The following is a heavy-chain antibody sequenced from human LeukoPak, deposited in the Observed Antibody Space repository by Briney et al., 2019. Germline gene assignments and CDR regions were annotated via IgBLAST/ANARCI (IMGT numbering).Heavy chain of an antibody. V-gene: IGHV1-18*01. J-gene: IGHJ4*02. D-gene: IGHD6-13*01. CDR2: ISAYNGNT. Sequence: ASVKVSCKASGYTFTSYGIRWVRQAPGQGLEWMGWISAYNGNTNYAQKLQGRVTMTTDTSTSTAYMELRSLRSDDTAVYHCARRSSSWYSSDYWGQGTLVTVSS. CDR3: ARRSSSWYSSDY. CDR1: GYTFTSYG.